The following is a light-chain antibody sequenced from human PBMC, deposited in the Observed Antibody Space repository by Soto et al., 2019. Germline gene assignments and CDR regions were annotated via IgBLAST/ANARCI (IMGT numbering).Light chain of an antibody. CDR1: QVIRNY. J-gene: IGKJ2*01. CDR2: DIS. Sequence: DIKMTQSASSLSASVGDRVTITCQASQVIRNYLNWYRQKPGKAPELLIYDISTLEFGVPSRFGGSGSGTDFTFTITGLQPEDIGTYFCQQYEEPPYTFGQGTKLEI. V-gene: IGKV1-33*01. CDR3: QQYEEPPYT.